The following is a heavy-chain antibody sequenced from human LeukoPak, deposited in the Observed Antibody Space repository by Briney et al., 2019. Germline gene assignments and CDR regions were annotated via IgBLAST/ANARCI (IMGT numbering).Heavy chain of an antibody. CDR2: ISGSAGST. V-gene: IGHV3-23*01. CDR3: ATLPSYYDFWSGYDTVPNDY. J-gene: IGHJ4*02. D-gene: IGHD3-3*01. Sequence: GGSLRLSCAVSGFTFSSYSLNWVRQAPGKGLEWVSAISGSAGSTYYADSVKGRFTISRDNSRNTLYLQMNSLRAEDTALYYCATLPSYYDFWSGYDTVPNDYWGQGTLVTVSS. CDR1: GFTFSSYS.